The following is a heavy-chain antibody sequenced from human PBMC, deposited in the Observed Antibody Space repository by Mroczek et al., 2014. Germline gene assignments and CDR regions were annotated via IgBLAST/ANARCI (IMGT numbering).Heavy chain of an antibody. Sequence: QVQLQESGPGLVKPSETLSLTCTVSGGSISSSSYYWGWIRQPPGKGLEWIGSIYYSGSTYYNPSLKSRVTISVDTSKNQFSLKLSSVTAADTAVYYCARTILGYCSGGSCGDYWGQGTPGHRLL. J-gene: IGHJ4*02. CDR3: ARTILGYCSGGSCGDY. CDR1: GGSISSSSYY. V-gene: IGHV4-39*01. CDR2: IYYSGST. D-gene: IGHD2-15*01.